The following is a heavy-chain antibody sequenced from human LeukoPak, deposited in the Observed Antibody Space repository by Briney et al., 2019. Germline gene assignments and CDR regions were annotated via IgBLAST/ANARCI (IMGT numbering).Heavy chain of an antibody. Sequence: PGGPLRLSCAASGFTFDDYAMHWVRQAPGKGLEWVSGITWNSGTIAYADSVKGRFTISRDNAKNSLYLQMNSLRAEDTALYYCTKDRGGSYYDAFDMWGQGTRVTVSS. CDR3: TKDRGGSYYDAFDM. CDR2: ITWNSGTI. V-gene: IGHV3-9*01. CDR1: GFTFDDYA. D-gene: IGHD1-26*01. J-gene: IGHJ3*02.